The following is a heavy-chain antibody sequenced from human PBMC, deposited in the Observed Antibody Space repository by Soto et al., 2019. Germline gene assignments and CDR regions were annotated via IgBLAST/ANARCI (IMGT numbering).Heavy chain of an antibody. CDR2: ISQTGTTI. D-gene: IGHD3-10*01. V-gene: IGHV3-11*01. CDR3: AGDPYYYASNY. J-gene: IGHJ4*02. Sequence: QVQLVESGGGLVRPGGSLRLSCATSGFTFRDYDMTWIRQAPGKGLEWVSYISQTGTTIYYADYVKGRFTVSRDNAQNSLYLQRSSLRAEDTAVYYCAGDPYYYASNYWGQGTLVTVSS. CDR1: GFTFRDYD.